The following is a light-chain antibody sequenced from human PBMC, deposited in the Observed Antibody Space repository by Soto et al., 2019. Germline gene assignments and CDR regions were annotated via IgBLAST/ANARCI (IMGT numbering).Light chain of an antibody. CDR3: QQRNIWPTVT. J-gene: IGKJ5*01. Sequence: EIVLPQSPATLSLSPGERATLSCRASPSVTNYLAWSQQKPGQAPRLLIYGAFNRSTGIPARFSGIGSGTDFTITISSLEPEDFAVYDCQQRNIWPTVTLCQGTRLEIK. CDR2: GAF. V-gene: IGKV3-11*01. CDR1: PSVTNY.